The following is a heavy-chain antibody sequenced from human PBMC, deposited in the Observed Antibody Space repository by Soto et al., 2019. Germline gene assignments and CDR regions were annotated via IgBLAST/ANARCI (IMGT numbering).Heavy chain of an antibody. Sequence: PGESLKISCKGSEYSLSSYWIAWVLQMPGKGLEWMGIIHPSDSDTRYSPSFQGQVTISADKSITTAYLQWSSLKASDTAIYYCARRRDYYGMDFWGQGTTVTVSS. CDR3: ARRRDYYGMDF. CDR2: IHPSDSDT. J-gene: IGHJ6*02. V-gene: IGHV5-51*01. CDR1: EYSLSSYW. D-gene: IGHD3-10*01.